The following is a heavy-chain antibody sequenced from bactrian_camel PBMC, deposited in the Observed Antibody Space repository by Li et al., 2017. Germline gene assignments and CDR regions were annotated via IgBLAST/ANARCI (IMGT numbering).Heavy chain of an antibody. CDR1: GITFYISH. V-gene: IGHV3S1*01. D-gene: IGHD2*01. J-gene: IGHJ4*01. CDR3: ARRATVGSDYYIRQPYNY. CDR2: VYKSGVT. Sequence: HVQLVESGGGLAQPGGSLRLSCAASGITFYISHLSWVRQAPGKRFEWLSAVYKSGVTVYADSVKGRFTISRDNAKNTLYLQLNSLKTEDTAMYYCARRATVGSDYYIRQPYNYWGQGTQVTVS.